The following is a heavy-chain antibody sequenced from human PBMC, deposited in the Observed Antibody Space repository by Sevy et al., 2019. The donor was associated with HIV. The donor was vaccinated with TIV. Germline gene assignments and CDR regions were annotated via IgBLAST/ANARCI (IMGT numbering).Heavy chain of an antibody. CDR3: ARDAPSFYSSSSYYFDY. D-gene: IGHD6-6*01. CDR2: ISSSSSTI. J-gene: IGHJ4*02. V-gene: IGHV3-48*01. CDR1: GLTFSSYS. Sequence: GGSLRLSCAASGLTFSSYSMNWIRQAPGKGLEWVSYISSSSSTIYYADSVKGRFTISRDNAKNSLYLQMNSLRAEDTAVYYCARDAPSFYSSSSYYFDYWGQRTLVTVSS.